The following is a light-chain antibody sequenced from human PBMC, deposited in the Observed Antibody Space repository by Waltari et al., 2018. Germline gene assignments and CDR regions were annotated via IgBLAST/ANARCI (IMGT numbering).Light chain of an antibody. J-gene: IGKJ1*01. CDR1: QSIGSS. V-gene: IGKV3-15*01. CDR3: QQYNNWPPGT. CDR2: RAS. Sequence: TVVTQYPATLSMSLRESAHLPCRTSQSIGSSLAWYQQRPGQAPRLLIYRASTRATGIPDRFSGSGSETEFTLTISSLQSEDIAVYYCQQYNNWPPGTFGQGTKVEI.